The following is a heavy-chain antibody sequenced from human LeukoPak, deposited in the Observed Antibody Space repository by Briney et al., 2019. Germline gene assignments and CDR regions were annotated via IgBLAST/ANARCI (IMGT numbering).Heavy chain of an antibody. J-gene: IGHJ4*02. CDR3: ARAYYYDTTSFDY. CDR2: INPNSGGT. V-gene: IGHV1-2*02. Sequence: ASVKVSCKASGYTFTGYYMHWVRQAPGQGLEWMGWINPNSGGTNYAQKFQGRVTMTWDTSISTAYMELRRLRSDDTAVYYCARAYYYDTTSFDYWGQGTLVTVSS. CDR1: GYTFTGYY. D-gene: IGHD3-22*01.